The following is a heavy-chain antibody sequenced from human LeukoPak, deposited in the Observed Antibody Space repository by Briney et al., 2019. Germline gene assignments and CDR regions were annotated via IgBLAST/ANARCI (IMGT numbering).Heavy chain of an antibody. V-gene: IGHV4-59*08. CDR2: IYYSGST. J-gene: IGHJ4*02. CDR1: GGSISSYY. D-gene: IGHD2-2*01. Sequence: SETLSLTCTVSGGSISSYYWSWIRQPPGNGLEWIGYIYYSGSTNYNPSPKSRVAISLDTSKNQFSLKLTSVTAADTAVYYCARQSPTSRAIDYWGQGTLVTVSS. CDR3: ARQSPTSRAIDY.